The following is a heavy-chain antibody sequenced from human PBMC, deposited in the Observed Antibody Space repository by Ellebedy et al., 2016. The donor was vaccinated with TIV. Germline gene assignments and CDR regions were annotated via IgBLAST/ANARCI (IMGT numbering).Heavy chain of an antibody. CDR2: MNPNSGKT. J-gene: IGHJ6*02. CDR1: GYTFSSFD. CDR3: ARWDSGFLSGVYYNYGMDV. V-gene: IGHV1-8*01. D-gene: IGHD5-12*01. Sequence: ASVKVSXXTSGYTFSSFDIIWVRQATGQGLEWVGWMNPNSGKTGYAQKFQGRVTMTRDTSTNTAYMELSSLRSEDTAVYYCARWDSGFLSGVYYNYGMDVWGQGTTVTVSS.